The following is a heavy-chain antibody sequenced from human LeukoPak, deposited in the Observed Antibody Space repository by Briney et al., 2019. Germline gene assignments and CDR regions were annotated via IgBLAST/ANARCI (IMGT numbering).Heavy chain of an antibody. V-gene: IGHV1-69*13. CDR1: GGTFSSYA. Sequence: SVKVSCKASGGTFSSYAISWVRQARGQGLEWMGGIIPIFGTANYAQKFQGRVTITADESTSTAYMELSSLRSEDTAVYYCASSLLSIRWLQPKYYFDYWGQGTLVTVSS. D-gene: IGHD5-24*01. CDR3: ASSLLSIRWLQPKYYFDY. J-gene: IGHJ4*02. CDR2: IIPIFGTA.